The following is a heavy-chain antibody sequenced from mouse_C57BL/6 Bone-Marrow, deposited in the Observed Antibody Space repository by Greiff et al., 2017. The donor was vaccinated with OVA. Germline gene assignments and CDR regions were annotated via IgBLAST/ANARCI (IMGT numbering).Heavy chain of an antibody. J-gene: IGHJ2*01. D-gene: IGHD3-2*02. CDR3: ARFWGSSGYFDY. V-gene: IGHV1-81*01. Sequence: VKVVESGAELARPGASVKLSCKASGYTFTSYGISWVKQRPGQGLEWIGEIYPRSGNTYYNGKFKGKATLTADKSSSTAYMELRSLTSADSAVYVCARFWGSSGYFDYWGQGTTLTVSS. CDR1: GYTFTSYG. CDR2: IYPRSGNT.